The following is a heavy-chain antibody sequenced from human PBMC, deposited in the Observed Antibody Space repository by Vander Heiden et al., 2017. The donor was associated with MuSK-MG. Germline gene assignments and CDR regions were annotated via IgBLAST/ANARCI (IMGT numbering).Heavy chain of an antibody. CDR3: AKDRAVRGVTHFDY. CDR2: IIPSGGST. CDR1: GFTFSSYA. Sequence: EVQLLESGGGLVQPGGSLIPSCAAPGFTFSSYAMNWVRQAPGKGLEWVSSIIPSGGSTYYAASVKGRFAISRDNSKNTLYLQMNSLRAEDTALYYCAKDRAVRGVTHFDYWGQGTLVTVSS. V-gene: IGHV3-23*01. J-gene: IGHJ4*02. D-gene: IGHD3-10*01.